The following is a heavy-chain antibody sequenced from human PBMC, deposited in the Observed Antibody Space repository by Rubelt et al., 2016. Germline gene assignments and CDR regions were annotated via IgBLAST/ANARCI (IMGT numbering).Heavy chain of an antibody. CDR3: ARGDSSSSDY. D-gene: IGHD6-6*01. V-gene: IGHV1-8*01. J-gene: IGHJ4*02. CDR2: MNPNSGNT. CDR1: GYTFTSYA. Sequence: QVQLVQSGSELKKPGASVKVSCKASGYTFTSYAMNWVRQATGQGLEWMGWMNPNSGNTGYSQKFQGRVNMTRNTSISTAYMELSSLRSEDTAVYYCARGDSSSSDYWGQGTLVTVSS.